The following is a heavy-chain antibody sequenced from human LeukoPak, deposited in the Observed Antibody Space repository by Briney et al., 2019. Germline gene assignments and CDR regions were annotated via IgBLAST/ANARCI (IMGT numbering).Heavy chain of an antibody. D-gene: IGHD3-22*01. CDR3: AKEVGYYYDSSGPRGFDY. Sequence: GGSLKLSCAASGFTFSNYVMQWVRQAPGKGLEWVALIAHDGSNKYYADSVKGRFTISRDNSKNTLYLQMNSLRAEDTAVYYCAKEVGYYYDSSGPRGFDYWGQGTLVTVSS. CDR1: GFTFSNYV. CDR2: IAHDGSNK. J-gene: IGHJ4*02. V-gene: IGHV3-30*18.